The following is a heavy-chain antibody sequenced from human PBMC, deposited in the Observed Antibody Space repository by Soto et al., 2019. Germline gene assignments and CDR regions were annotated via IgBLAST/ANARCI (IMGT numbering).Heavy chain of an antibody. CDR1: GFCFSSYT. V-gene: IGHV3-48*02. J-gene: IGHJ3*01. D-gene: IGHD4-17*01. CDR2: ISSSSSTI. Sequence: GGSLTLSCAAAGFCFSSYTMNWVRQAQGKGLEWVSYISSSSSTIYYADSVKGRFTTSRDNAKNSLYLQMNSLRDEDTAVYYCARDNQGSMPTVVTDAFDFWGQGTMVNVSS. CDR3: ARDNQGSMPTVVTDAFDF.